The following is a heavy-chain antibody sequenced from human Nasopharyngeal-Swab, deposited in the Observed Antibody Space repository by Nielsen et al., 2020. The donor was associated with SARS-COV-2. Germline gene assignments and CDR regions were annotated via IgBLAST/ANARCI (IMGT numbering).Heavy chain of an antibody. CDR1: GGSISSSTYY. J-gene: IGHJ4*02. Sequence: SETLSLTCTVSGGSISSSTYYWAWIRQPPGKGLEWIGSIYYGGSTYYNPSLKSRVTISVDTSKHQFSLKLSSVTAADTAVYYCATLSSSWYEYYFDYWGQGTLVTVSS. D-gene: IGHD6-13*01. V-gene: IGHV4-39*01. CDR3: ATLSSSWYEYYFDY. CDR2: IYYGGST.